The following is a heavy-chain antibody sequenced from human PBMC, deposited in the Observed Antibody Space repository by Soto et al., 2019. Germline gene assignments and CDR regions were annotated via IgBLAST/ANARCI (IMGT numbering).Heavy chain of an antibody. CDR1: GYTFTTYG. J-gene: IGHJ6*02. Sequence: ASVKVSCKASGYTFTTYGISWVRQAPGQGLERLGWINTHNGNTNYAQNLQGRVIMTADTSTSTAYMELRSLRTDDTAIYYCTREGSAPDYYYGMDAWGQGTTVTVSS. D-gene: IGHD3-10*01. CDR3: TREGSAPDYYYGMDA. V-gene: IGHV1-18*01. CDR2: INTHNGNT.